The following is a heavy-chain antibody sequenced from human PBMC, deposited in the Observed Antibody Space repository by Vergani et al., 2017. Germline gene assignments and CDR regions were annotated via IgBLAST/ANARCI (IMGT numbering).Heavy chain of an antibody. V-gene: IGHV3-48*01. CDR2: ISSSSSTI. J-gene: IGHJ4*02. CDR3: ARVGGYCSGGSCYLG. CDR1: GFTFSSYS. D-gene: IGHD2-15*01. Sequence: EVRLVESGGGLVQPGGSLRLSCAASGFTFSSYSMNWVRQAPGKGLEWVSYISSSSSTIYYADSVKGRFTISKDNAKNSLYLQMNSLRAEDTAVYYCARVGGYCSGGSCYLGWGQGTLVTVSS.